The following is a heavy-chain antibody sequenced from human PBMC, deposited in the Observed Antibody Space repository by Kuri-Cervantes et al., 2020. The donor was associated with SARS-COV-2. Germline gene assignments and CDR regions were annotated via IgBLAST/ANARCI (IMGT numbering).Heavy chain of an antibody. V-gene: IGHV3-21*01. Sequence: GESLKISCAASGFTFSNSDMNWVRQAPGKGLEWVSSISSSSSYIYYADSVKGRFTISRDNAKNSLYLQMNSLRAEDTAVYYCARGVGSSWYVDDAFDIRGQGTMVTVSS. CDR3: ARGVGSSWYVDDAFDI. J-gene: IGHJ3*02. CDR1: GFTFSNSD. CDR2: ISSSSSYI. D-gene: IGHD6-13*01.